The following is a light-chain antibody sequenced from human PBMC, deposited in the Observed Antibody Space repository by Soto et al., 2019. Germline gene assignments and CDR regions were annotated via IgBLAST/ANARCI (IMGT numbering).Light chain of an antibody. CDR1: SSDVGGYNY. J-gene: IGLJ2*01. V-gene: IGLV2-14*01. Sequence: SALTQPASVSGSPGQSITISCTGTSSDVGGYNYVSWFQQHPGKAPNLMIYDVYRRPSGVSYRFSGSKSGNTASLTISGLQAEDEADYYCSSYTTSSTVVFGGGTKLTVL. CDR3: SSYTTSSTVV. CDR2: DVY.